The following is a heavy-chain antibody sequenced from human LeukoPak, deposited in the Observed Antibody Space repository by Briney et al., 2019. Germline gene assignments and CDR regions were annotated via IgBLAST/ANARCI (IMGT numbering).Heavy chain of an antibody. Sequence: GGSLRLSCAAPGFTFNSYAMNWVRQAPGKGLEWVSAISGRGSSTYYADSVKGRFSLSRDNSKNTLHLQMNSLRAEDTAVYYCAQSKYHNDDYYYGMDVWGPGTTVTVSS. CDR3: AQSKYHNDDYYYGMDV. D-gene: IGHD2-8*01. CDR2: ISGRGSST. CDR1: GFTFNSYA. J-gene: IGHJ6*02. V-gene: IGHV3-23*01.